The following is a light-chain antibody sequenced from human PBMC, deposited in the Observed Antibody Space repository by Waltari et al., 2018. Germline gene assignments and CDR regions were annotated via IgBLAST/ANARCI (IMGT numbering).Light chain of an antibody. J-gene: IGKJ3*01. V-gene: IGKV1-39*01. CDR3: QQNYISPFT. CDR1: QSIRNY. CDR2: AAS. Sequence: DIQKTQSPSSLSASVGDRVTITCRTSQSIRNYLNWYQQKPGKAPNLLIYAASNLHAGVPSRFSGSGSVTDFTLTISSLQPEDFATYYCQQNYISPFTFGPGTRVDIK.